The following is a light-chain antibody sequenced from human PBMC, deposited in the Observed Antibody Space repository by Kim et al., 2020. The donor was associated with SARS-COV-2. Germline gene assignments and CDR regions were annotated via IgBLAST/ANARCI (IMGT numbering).Light chain of an antibody. CDR2: DAS. CDR3: QLYGSS. Sequence: LYLSPGERATLSCRASQTIKNNYLAWYQKKPGQAPRLLIYDASNRATGIPDRFSGSGSGTDFTLTISTLEPEDFAVYYCQLYGSSFGQGTRLEIE. J-gene: IGKJ5*01. V-gene: IGKV3-20*01. CDR1: QTIKNNY.